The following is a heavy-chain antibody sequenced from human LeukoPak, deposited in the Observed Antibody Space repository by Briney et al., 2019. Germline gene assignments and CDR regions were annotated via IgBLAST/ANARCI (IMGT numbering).Heavy chain of an antibody. CDR3: ARAPDYDILPGYTLDY. Sequence: GESLKISCKGSGYSFTSYWIGWVRQMPGKGREWMGIIYSGDSDTRYSPSFQGQVTISVDKSISTAYLQWSSLQASDTAMYYCARAPDYDILPGYTLDYWGQGTLVTVSS. J-gene: IGHJ4*02. D-gene: IGHD3-9*01. V-gene: IGHV5-51*01. CDR2: IYSGDSDT. CDR1: GYSFTSYW.